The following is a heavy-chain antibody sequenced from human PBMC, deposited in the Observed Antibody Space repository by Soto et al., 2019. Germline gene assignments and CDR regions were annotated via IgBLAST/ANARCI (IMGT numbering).Heavy chain of an antibody. CDR3: ARGGVRGTYYDFWSVNHRVYNWFDP. J-gene: IGHJ5*02. CDR1: GASVAGGSYY. Sequence: PSETLSLTCSVSGASVAGGSYYWSWIRQPPGKGLEWIGEINHSGSTNYNPSLKSRVTISVDTSKNQFSLKVSSVTAADPAVYYCARGGVRGTYYDFWSVNHRVYNWFDPWGQGTLVTVSS. V-gene: IGHV4-34*01. CDR2: INHSGST. D-gene: IGHD3-3*01.